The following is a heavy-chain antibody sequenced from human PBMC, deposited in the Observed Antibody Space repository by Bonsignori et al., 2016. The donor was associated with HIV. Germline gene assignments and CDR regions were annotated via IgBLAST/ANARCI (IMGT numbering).Heavy chain of an antibody. Sequence: EVQLVESGGTLVQPGGSLRLSCAVSGFTVNHYYMNWVRQAPGKGLEWVSTIYSGGNTYYADAVKGRFTISRDISTNTVYLQMNNLRAEDTALYYCCPWRMEIDYWGQGTLVTVSS. J-gene: IGHJ4*02. CDR3: CPWRMEIDY. CDR1: GFTVNHYY. D-gene: IGHD1-1*01. V-gene: IGHV3-66*01. CDR2: IYSGGNT.